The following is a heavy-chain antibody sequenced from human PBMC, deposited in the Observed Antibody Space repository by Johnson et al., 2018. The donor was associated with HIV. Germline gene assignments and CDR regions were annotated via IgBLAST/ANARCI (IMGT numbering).Heavy chain of an antibody. CDR1: GFTFSSYA. D-gene: IGHD4-17*01. CDR2: IYYDGTNK. Sequence: QVQLVESGGGVVQPGRSLRLSCAASGFTFSSYAMHWVRQAPGKGLEWVAVIYYDGTNKHYADSVKGRFTISRDNSKNSLYLQMNSLRTEDTALYYCAKGRDGDSDAFDIWGQGTMVTVSS. CDR3: AKGRDGDSDAFDI. V-gene: IGHV3-30*04. J-gene: IGHJ3*02.